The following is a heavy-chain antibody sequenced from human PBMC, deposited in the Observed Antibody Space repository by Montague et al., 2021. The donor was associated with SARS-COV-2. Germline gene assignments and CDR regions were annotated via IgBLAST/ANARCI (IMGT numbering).Heavy chain of an antibody. V-gene: IGHV4-61*02. D-gene: IGHD2-21*01. Sequence: TLSLTCTVSGGSISSGSYYWSWIRQPAGKGLEWIGCIYTSGSTNYNPSLKSRVTISVDTSKNQFSLKLSSVTAADTAVYYCARVVCFDFDYWGQGTLVTVSS. CDR1: GGSISSGSYY. J-gene: IGHJ4*02. CDR2: IYTSGST. CDR3: ARVVCFDFDY.